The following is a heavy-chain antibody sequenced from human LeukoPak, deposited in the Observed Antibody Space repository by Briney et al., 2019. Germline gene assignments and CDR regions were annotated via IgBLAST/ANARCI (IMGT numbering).Heavy chain of an antibody. CDR1: GFTVRTNY. Sequence: GGSLRLSCAASGFTVRTNYMSWVRQAPGKGLEWVSINYSGGSTYYADSVKGRFTISRDISKNTLYLQMSSLRAEDTAVYYCARAESSGYQRQFDYWGQGTLVTVSS. CDR3: ARAESSGYQRQFDY. V-gene: IGHV3-53*01. CDR2: NYSGGST. D-gene: IGHD3-22*01. J-gene: IGHJ4*02.